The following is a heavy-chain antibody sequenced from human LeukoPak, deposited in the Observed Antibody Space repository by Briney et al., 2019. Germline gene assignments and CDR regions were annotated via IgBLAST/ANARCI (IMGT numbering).Heavy chain of an antibody. CDR1: GYTFITYS. Sequence: ASVEVSCKASGYTFITYSLNWVRQAPGQGLEWMGRINTNTGNPRYAQGFTGRFVFSLDTSVSTAYLQISSLKADDTAVYYCARVRAAAGTIPARGVFDYWGQGTLVTVSS. J-gene: IGHJ4*02. D-gene: IGHD6-13*01. CDR2: INTNTGNP. V-gene: IGHV7-4-1*02. CDR3: ARVRAAAGTIPARGVFDY.